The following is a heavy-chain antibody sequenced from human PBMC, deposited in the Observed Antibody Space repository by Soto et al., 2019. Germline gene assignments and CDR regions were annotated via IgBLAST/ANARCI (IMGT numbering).Heavy chain of an antibody. CDR2: FNPIFETA. CDR1: GGTFSSYA. CDR3: TRGINLIRGVIPPGYYYGMDV. Sequence: QVQLVQSGAEVKKPGSSVKVSCEASGGTFSSYAISWVRQAPGQGLEWMGGFNPIFETANYAQKFQGRVTITADESTNTAYMELSSLRSEDTAVYYCTRGINLIRGVIPPGYYYGMDVWGQGTTVAVSS. D-gene: IGHD3-10*01. V-gene: IGHV1-69*01. J-gene: IGHJ6*02.